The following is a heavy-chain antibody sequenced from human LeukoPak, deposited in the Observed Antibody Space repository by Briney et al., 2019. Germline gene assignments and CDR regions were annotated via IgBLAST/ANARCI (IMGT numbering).Heavy chain of an antibody. Sequence: PGRSLRLSCAASGFIFGDYGMYWVRQAPGKGLEWVSGINWNSDRIGYADSVKGRFTISRDNAKNSLYMQMNSVRAEDTALYYCARASYYYDTSGLGAFDVWGQGTTVIV. J-gene: IGHJ3*01. CDR2: INWNSDRI. V-gene: IGHV3-9*01. CDR1: GFIFGDYG. CDR3: ARASYYYDTSGLGAFDV. D-gene: IGHD3-22*01.